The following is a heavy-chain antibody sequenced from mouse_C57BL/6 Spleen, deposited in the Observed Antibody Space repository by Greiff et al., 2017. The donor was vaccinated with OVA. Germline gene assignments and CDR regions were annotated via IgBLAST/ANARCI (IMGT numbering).Heavy chain of an antibody. V-gene: IGHV1-64*01. D-gene: IGHD1-1*01. CDR2: IPPNSGST. CDR1: GYTFTSYW. J-gene: IGHJ3*01. CDR3: ARDYGSSYGFAY. Sequence: QVQLQQPGAELVKPGASVKLSCKASGYTFTSYWMHWVKQRPGQGLEWIGMIPPNSGSTNYNEKFKSKATLTVDKSSSTAYMQLSSLTSEDSAVYYCARDYGSSYGFAYWGQGTLVTVSA.